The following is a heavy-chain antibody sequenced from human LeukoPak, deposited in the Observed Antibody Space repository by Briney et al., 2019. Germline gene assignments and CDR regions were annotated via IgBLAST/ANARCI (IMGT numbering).Heavy chain of an antibody. Sequence: GASVKVSCKASGYTFTSYGISWVRQAPGQGLEWMGWISAYNGNTNYAQKLQGRVTMTTDTSTSTAYMELRSLRSDDTAVYYCARVNFGVVMHRLNSFDPWGQGTLVTVSS. CDR2: ISAYNGNT. CDR1: GYTFTSYG. J-gene: IGHJ5*02. D-gene: IGHD3-3*01. V-gene: IGHV1-18*01. CDR3: ARVNFGVVMHRLNSFDP.